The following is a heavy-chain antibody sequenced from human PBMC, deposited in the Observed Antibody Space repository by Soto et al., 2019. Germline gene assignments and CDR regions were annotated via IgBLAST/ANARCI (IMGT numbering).Heavy chain of an antibody. CDR3: ARDLPMPRGLFDF. CDR1: GFTFSSFW. J-gene: IGHJ4*02. CDR2: IKQDGSEK. D-gene: IGHD3-10*01. Sequence: EVQLVESGGGLVQPGGSLRLSCAASGFTFSSFWMSWFRKAPGKGLEWVANIKQDGSEKYYVDSVKSRFTISRDNAKNSLYLQMNSLRAEDTAVYYCARDLPMPRGLFDFWGQGTLVTVSA. V-gene: IGHV3-7*03.